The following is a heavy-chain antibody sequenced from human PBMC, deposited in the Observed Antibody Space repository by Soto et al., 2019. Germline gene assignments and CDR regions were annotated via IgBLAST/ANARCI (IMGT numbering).Heavy chain of an antibody. CDR2: ISAYNGDT. Sequence: ASVKVSCKASGYTFNSYGISWVRQAPGQGLEWMGWISAYNGDTNYAQKLQGRVTITTDTSTSTAYMELRSLRSDDTAVYYCASHLRPTNWGGGYFDYWGQGPLVTVSS. V-gene: IGHV1-18*01. J-gene: IGHJ4*02. CDR1: GYTFNSYG. D-gene: IGHD7-27*01. CDR3: ASHLRPTNWGGGYFDY.